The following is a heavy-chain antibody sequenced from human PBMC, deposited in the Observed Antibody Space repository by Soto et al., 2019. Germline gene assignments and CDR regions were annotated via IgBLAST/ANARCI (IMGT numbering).Heavy chain of an antibody. CDR1: GGSISSGGYS. CDR3: ARVQQQLVLGGGTSNRWFDP. Sequence: SETLSLTCAVSGGSISSGGYSWSWIRQPPGKGLEWIGYIYHSGSPYYNPSLKSRVTISVDTSKNQFSLKLSSVTAADTAVYYCARVQQQLVLGGGTSNRWFDPWGQGTLVTVSS. D-gene: IGHD6-13*01. V-gene: IGHV4-30-2*01. CDR2: IYHSGSP. J-gene: IGHJ5*02.